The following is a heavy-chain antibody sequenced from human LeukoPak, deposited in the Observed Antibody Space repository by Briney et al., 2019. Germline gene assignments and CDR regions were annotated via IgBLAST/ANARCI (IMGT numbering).Heavy chain of an antibody. J-gene: IGHJ4*02. Sequence: GGSLRLSCAASGFTFSSYSMNWARQAPGKGLEWVSSISSSSSYIYYADSVKGRFTISRDNAKNSLYLQMNSLRAEDTAVYYCAREPMVQGVTLDYWGQGTLVTVSS. D-gene: IGHD3-10*01. CDR2: ISSSSSYI. V-gene: IGHV3-21*01. CDR3: AREPMVQGVTLDY. CDR1: GFTFSSYS.